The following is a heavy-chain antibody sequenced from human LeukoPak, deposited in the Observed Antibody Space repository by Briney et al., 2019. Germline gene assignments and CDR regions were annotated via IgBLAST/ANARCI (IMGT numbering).Heavy chain of an antibody. J-gene: IGHJ4*02. V-gene: IGHV4-34*01. D-gene: IGHD4/OR15-4a*01. CDR1: GGSFSGYY. Sequence: SETLSLTCAVYGGSFSGYYWSWIRQPPGKGLEWIGEINHSGSTNYNPSLESRVTISVDTSKNQFSLKLSSVTAADTAVYYCARGWTMVADFDYWGQGTLVTVSS. CDR2: INHSGST. CDR3: ARGWTMVADFDY.